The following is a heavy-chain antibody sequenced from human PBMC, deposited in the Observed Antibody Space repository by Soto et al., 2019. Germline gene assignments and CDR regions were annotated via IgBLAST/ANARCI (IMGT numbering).Heavy chain of an antibody. CDR2: IYHSGSP. J-gene: IGHJ3*02. V-gene: IGHV4-31*03. Sequence: QVQLQESGPGLVTPSETLSLTCIVSGGSISRGGYYWAWIRQQPGKGLEWIGHIYHSGSPYYNPSLQIRVTMSEDTSKNHFSLRLSSGTAADTAVYYCARDGYTYGSNAYDIWGQGTMVTVSP. CDR1: GGSISRGGYY. CDR3: ARDGYTYGSNAYDI. D-gene: IGHD5-18*01.